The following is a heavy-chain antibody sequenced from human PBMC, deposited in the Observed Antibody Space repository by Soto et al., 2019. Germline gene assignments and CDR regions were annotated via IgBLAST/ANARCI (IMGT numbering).Heavy chain of an antibody. CDR1: GGSISSGGYY. D-gene: IGHD3-9*01. V-gene: IGHV4-31*03. CDR2: IYYSGST. Sequence: QVQLQESGPGLVKPSQTLSLTCTVSGGSISSGGYYWSWIRQHPGKGLEWIGYIYYSGSTYYNPSLKSRVTISVDSSKNQFSLKLSSVTAADTVVYYCARAHNYDILTGYFFDPWGQGTLVTVSS. CDR3: ARAHNYDILTGYFFDP. J-gene: IGHJ5*02.